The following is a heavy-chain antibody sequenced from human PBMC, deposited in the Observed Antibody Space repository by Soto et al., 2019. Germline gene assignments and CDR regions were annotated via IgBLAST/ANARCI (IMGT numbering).Heavy chain of an antibody. J-gene: IGHJ4*02. CDR3: AKDSSYSSGWYDGWYYFDY. CDR2: ISGSGGST. Sequence: PGGSLRLSCAASGFTFSSYAMSWVRQAPGKGLEWVSAISGSGGSTYYADSVKGRFTISRDNSKNTLYLQMNSLRAEDTAVYYCAKDSSYSSGWYDGWYYFDYWGQGTLVTVSS. D-gene: IGHD6-19*01. CDR1: GFTFSSYA. V-gene: IGHV3-23*01.